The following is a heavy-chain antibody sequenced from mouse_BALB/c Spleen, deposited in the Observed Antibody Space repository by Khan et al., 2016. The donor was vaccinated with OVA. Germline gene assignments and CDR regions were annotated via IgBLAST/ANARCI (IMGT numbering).Heavy chain of an antibody. V-gene: IGHV1-7*01. J-gene: IGHJ3*01. CDR2: IDPSTGYT. Sequence: QVQLKESGAELAKPGASVKMSCKASGYTFTAYWIPWVKQRPGQGLEWVGYIDPSTGYTEYNQKFKDKATLTTDKSYSTVYMQLSSLTSEDSAVYECARRGLYGSSAYWGQGTLGTVAA. CDR3: ARRGLYGSSAY. CDR1: GYTFTAYW. D-gene: IGHD1-1*02.